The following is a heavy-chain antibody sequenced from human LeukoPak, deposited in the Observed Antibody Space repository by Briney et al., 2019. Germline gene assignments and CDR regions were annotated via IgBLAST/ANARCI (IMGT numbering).Heavy chain of an antibody. V-gene: IGHV3-11*04. J-gene: IGHJ4*02. CDR3: ARSYYDFWSGYSPEGY. CDR1: GFTFSDHY. D-gene: IGHD3-3*01. CDR2: ISSTGKTI. Sequence: GGSLRLSCAASGFTFSDHYMSWIRQSPGKGLEYISYISSTGKTIYYADSVQGRFTISRDNAKNSLFLQMSSLRAEDTAVYYCARSYYDFWSGYSPEGYWGQGTLVTVSS.